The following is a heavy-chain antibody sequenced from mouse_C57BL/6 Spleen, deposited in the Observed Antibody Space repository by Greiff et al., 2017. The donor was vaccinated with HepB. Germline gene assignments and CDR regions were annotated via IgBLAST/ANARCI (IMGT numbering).Heavy chain of an antibody. CDR3: ARNLKGTTVVYWYFDV. J-gene: IGHJ1*03. CDR2: IWTGGGT. D-gene: IGHD1-1*01. CDR1: GFSLTSYA. Sequence: VKLMESGPGLVAPSQSLSIPCTVSGFSLTSYAISWVRQPPGKGLEWLGVIWTGGGTNYNSALKSRLSISKDNFKSQVFLKMNSLQTDDTARYYCARNLKGTTVVYWYFDVWGTGTTVTVSS. V-gene: IGHV2-9-1*01.